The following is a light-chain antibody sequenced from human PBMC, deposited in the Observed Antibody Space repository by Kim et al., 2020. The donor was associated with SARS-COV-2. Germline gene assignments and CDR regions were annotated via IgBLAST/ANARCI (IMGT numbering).Light chain of an antibody. Sequence: DIQMTQSPSSLSASVGGRVTITCRASQIIGSYLNWYQQKPGKAPNLLIYAASTLQSGVPSRFSGSASGTDFTLTIRSLQPEDFATYFCQQSYSTPYTFGQGTKLEIK. CDR1: QIIGSY. CDR3: QQSYSTPYT. CDR2: AAS. V-gene: IGKV1-39*01. J-gene: IGKJ2*01.